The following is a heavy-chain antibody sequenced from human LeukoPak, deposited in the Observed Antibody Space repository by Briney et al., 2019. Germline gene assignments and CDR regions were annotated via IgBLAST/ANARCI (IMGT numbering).Heavy chain of an antibody. CDR2: IKQDGSET. V-gene: IGHV3-7*01. CDR1: GFTFSSYG. D-gene: IGHD2-21*01. J-gene: IGHJ4*02. Sequence: PGRSLRLSCAASGFTFSSYGMHWVRQAPGKGLEWVANIKQDGSETYYVDYVKGRFTISRDNAKNSLYLQMNSLRAEDTAVYHCARIPFCGASVCYHFEYWGQGTLVSVSS. CDR3: ARIPFCGASVCYHFEY.